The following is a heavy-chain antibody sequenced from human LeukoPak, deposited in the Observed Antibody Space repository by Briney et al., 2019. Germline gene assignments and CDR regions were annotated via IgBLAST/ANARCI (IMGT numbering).Heavy chain of an antibody. D-gene: IGHD3-22*01. CDR1: GFTFSDYY. V-gene: IGHV3-11*01. Sequence: PGGSLRLSCAASGFTFSDYYMSWIRQAPGKGLEWVSYISSSGSTIYYADSVKGRFTISRDNAKNSLYLQMNSLRAEDTAVYYCAKGPYYDSSGYSLDYWGQGTLVTVSS. CDR2: ISSSGSTI. CDR3: AKGPYYDSSGYSLDY. J-gene: IGHJ4*02.